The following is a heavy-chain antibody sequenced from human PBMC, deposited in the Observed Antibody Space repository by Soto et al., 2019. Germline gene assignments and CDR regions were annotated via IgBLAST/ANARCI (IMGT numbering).Heavy chain of an antibody. CDR3: ARGPAYSSADLGFDY. Sequence: PSETLSLTCAVYGGSFSSYYWSWIRQPPGKGLEWIGEINHSGSTNYNPSLKGRVTISVDTSKNQFSLKLSSVTAADTAVYYCARGPAYSSADLGFDYWGQGTLVTVSS. CDR2: INHSGST. V-gene: IGHV4-34*01. D-gene: IGHD6-6*01. CDR1: GGSFSSYY. J-gene: IGHJ4*02.